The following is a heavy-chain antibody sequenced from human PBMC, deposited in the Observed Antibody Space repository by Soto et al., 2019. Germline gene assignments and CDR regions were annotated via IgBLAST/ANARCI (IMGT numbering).Heavy chain of an antibody. CDR1: VYTFTSYG. Sequence: ASVKVSCKASVYTFTSYGISWVRQAPGQGLEWMGWISAYNGNTNYAQKLQGRVTMTTDTSTSTAYMELRSLRSDDTAVYYCAREGITMVRETRRAFDPWGQGTLVTVSS. D-gene: IGHD3-10*01. J-gene: IGHJ5*02. CDR3: AREGITMVRETRRAFDP. V-gene: IGHV1-18*01. CDR2: ISAYNGNT.